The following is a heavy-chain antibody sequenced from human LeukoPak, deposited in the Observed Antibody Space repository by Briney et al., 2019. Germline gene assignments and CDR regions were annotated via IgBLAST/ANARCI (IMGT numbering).Heavy chain of an antibody. V-gene: IGHV1-69*13. CDR2: IIPIFVTA. CDR1: GGTSSSFA. Sequence: ASVNVSCKASGGTSSSFAISRVRQAPGPGVEWLGGIIPIFVTANYAQKFQGRVTITADESSSSAYMELSSLRSEDTAVYYCARDLDYYGSGSYFIRESDYWGKGTLVTVSS. CDR3: ARDLDYYGSGSYFIRESDY. D-gene: IGHD3-10*01. J-gene: IGHJ4*02.